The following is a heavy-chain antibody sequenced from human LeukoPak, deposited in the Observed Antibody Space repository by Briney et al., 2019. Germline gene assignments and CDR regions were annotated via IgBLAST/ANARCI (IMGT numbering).Heavy chain of an antibody. CDR1: GGSISRYY. CDR3: ARHDMDVAGGGLDYFDY. D-gene: IGHD1-26*01. CDR2: IYYSGST. J-gene: IGHJ4*02. Sequence: PSETLSLTCTVSGGSISRYYWSWIRQPPGKGLEWIAYIYYSGSTNYNPSLKSRVTISVDTSKNQFSLKVDSVTAAGTAVYYCARHDMDVAGGGLDYFDYWGQGTLVTVSS. V-gene: IGHV4-59*08.